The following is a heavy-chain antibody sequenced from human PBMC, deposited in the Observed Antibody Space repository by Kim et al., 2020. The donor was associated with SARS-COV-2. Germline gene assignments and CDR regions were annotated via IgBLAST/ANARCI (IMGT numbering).Heavy chain of an antibody. Sequence: ADYVKGQFTSSRDNAKNSLYLQMNSLRTEDTAVYYCAGVFWSGYYDTVDYWGQGTLVTVSS. J-gene: IGHJ4*02. CDR3: AGVFWSGYYDTVDY. D-gene: IGHD3-3*01. V-gene: IGHV3-11*06.